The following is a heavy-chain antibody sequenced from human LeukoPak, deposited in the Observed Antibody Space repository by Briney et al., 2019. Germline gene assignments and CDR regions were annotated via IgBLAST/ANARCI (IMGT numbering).Heavy chain of an antibody. CDR3: AREGYDFSAPAFDY. D-gene: IGHD3/OR15-3a*01. V-gene: IGHV3-64*01. J-gene: IGHJ4*02. CDR2: ISSNGGST. CDR1: GFTFSSYA. Sequence: RGSLRLSCAASGFTFSSYAMHWVRQAPGKGLEYVSAISSNGGSTYYANSVKGRFTISRDNSKNTLYLQMGSLRAEDMAVYYCAREGYDFSAPAFDYWGQGTLVTVSS.